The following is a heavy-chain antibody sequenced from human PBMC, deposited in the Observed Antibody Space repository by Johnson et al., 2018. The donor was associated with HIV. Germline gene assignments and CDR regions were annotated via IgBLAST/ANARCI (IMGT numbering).Heavy chain of an antibody. CDR1: GFSFSDYA. Sequence: QVQLVESGGGVVQPGRSLRLSCAASGFSFSDYAMHWVRQAPGKGLEWVAVISYDGSSKFYPNSLKGRLSISRDNSKNTVYLQMNSLRTEDTAVYYCARGITMIAVVKGDAFDIWGQGTMVTVSS. J-gene: IGHJ3*02. D-gene: IGHD3-22*01. CDR3: ARGITMIAVVKGDAFDI. V-gene: IGHV3-30*04. CDR2: ISYDGSSK.